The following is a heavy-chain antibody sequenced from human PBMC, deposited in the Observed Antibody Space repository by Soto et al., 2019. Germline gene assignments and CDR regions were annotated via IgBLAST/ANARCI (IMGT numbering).Heavy chain of an antibody. D-gene: IGHD1-1*01. CDR3: ATWHEREHAYDV. J-gene: IGHJ3*01. Sequence: PRGSLRLSCAAFGFTISGKKYVAWVRQAPGKGLEWVSALYDLDGSFYAASVKGRFTTSSDSSKTTVYLQMNDLRPDDTAVYYCATWHEREHAYDVWGQGTTVTVSS. CDR1: GFTISGKKY. V-gene: IGHV3-53*01. CDR2: LYDLDGS.